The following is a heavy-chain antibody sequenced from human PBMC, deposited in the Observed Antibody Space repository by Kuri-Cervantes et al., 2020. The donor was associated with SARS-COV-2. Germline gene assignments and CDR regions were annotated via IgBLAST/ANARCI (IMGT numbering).Heavy chain of an antibody. Sequence: GGSLRLSCAASGFTFSYYGMPWVRQAPGKGLEWVGFVRRDGSNYYYADSVKGRFTISRDNSKNSLYLEMNSLRPEDTAVYYCAKVETAGLDYWGQGTLVTVSS. CDR1: GFTFSYYG. J-gene: IGHJ4*02. V-gene: IGHV3-30*02. CDR3: AKVETAGLDY. CDR2: VRRDGSNY. D-gene: IGHD3-3*01.